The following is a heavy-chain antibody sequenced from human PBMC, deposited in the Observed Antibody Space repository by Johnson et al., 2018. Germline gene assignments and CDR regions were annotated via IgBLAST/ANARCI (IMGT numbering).Heavy chain of an antibody. CDR1: GFTFSIYG. D-gene: IGHD3-22*01. CDR3: ATVDYYDNSGGVDAFDI. V-gene: IGHV3-30*03. Sequence: VQLVESGGGVVQPGRSLRLSCAASGFTFSIYGMHWVRQAPGKGLEWVAVISYDGSNKYYADSVKGRFTISRDNSENTLYLQMNSLRGEDTAVYYCATVDYYDNSGGVDAFDIWGQGTMVTVSS. J-gene: IGHJ3*02. CDR2: ISYDGSNK.